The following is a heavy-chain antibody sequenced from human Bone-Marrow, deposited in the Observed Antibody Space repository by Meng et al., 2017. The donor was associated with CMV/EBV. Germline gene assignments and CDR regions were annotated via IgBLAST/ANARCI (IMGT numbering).Heavy chain of an antibody. CDR1: GYTFTSYY. Sequence: ASVKVSCKASGYTFTSYYMHWVRQAPGQGLEWMGIINPSGGSTSYAQKFQGRVTMTRDTSTSTVYMELSSLRSEDTAVYYCARGPYYDFWSGYYAPGYYYYGMDVWGRGTTVTVSS. D-gene: IGHD3-3*01. V-gene: IGHV1-46*01. CDR2: INPSGGST. J-gene: IGHJ6*02. CDR3: ARGPYYDFWSGYYAPGYYYYGMDV.